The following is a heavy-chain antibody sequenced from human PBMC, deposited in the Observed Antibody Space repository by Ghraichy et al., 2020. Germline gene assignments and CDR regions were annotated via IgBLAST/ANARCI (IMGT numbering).Heavy chain of an antibody. D-gene: IGHD2-21*02. Sequence: GSLRLSCTVSGGSISSFYWSWIRQPAGKGLEWLGRIYTSGSTSYNPSLKSRVTMSVDTSKNQFSLRLSSVTAADTAVYYCARTYCGDDCYPPSYYYYGMDVWGQGTTVTVSS. CDR3: ARTYCGDDCYPPSYYYYGMDV. V-gene: IGHV4-4*07. J-gene: IGHJ6*02. CDR2: IYTSGST. CDR1: GGSISSFY.